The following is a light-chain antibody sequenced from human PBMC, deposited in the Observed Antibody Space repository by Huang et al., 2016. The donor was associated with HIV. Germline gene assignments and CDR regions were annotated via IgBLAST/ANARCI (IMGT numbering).Light chain of an antibody. CDR1: QGISSY. J-gene: IGKJ1*01. CDR3: QQYYTYPRT. Sequence: AIRITQSPSSLPASTGDRVTITCRASQGISSYLAWYQQKPGRAPRLLIYAASTLQSGVPSRFSGSGSGADFTLTSSDLQSEDFATYYCQQYYTYPRTFGQGTKLEIK. V-gene: IGKV1-8*01. CDR2: AAS.